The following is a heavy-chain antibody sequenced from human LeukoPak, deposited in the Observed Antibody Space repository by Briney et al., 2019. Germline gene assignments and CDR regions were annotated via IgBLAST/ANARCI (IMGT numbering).Heavy chain of an antibody. V-gene: IGHV3-53*01. J-gene: IGHJ4*02. CDR1: GFTVGSTY. CDR3: ARATLDN. CDR2: IYSGGST. Sequence: PGGSLRLSCAASGFTVGSTYISWVRQAARKGLEWVSVIYSGGSTKYADSVKARFTISRDNSKNTVYLQMNNLRAEDTAVYYCARATLDNWGQGTLVTVSS.